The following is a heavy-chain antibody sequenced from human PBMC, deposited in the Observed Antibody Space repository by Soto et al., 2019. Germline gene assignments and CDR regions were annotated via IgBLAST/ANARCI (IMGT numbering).Heavy chain of an antibody. Sequence: EVQLVESGGGLVKPGGSLRLSCAASGFTFSNAWLSWVRQAPGKGLEWVGRIKSKTDGGTTDFAAPVKGRFTISRDDSKTTLYLQMDSLKTEDTAVYYCTKQYNYGAFPERWGQGTLVIVSS. CDR1: GFTFSNAW. D-gene: IGHD1-1*01. CDR2: IKSKTDGGTT. CDR3: TKQYNYGAFPER. V-gene: IGHV3-15*01. J-gene: IGHJ1*01.